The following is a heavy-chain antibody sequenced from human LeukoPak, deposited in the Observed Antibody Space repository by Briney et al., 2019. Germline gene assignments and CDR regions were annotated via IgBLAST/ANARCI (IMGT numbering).Heavy chain of an antibody. CDR3: ARDGCYYDSSGYCHFDY. D-gene: IGHD3-22*01. Sequence: SETLSLTCTVSGGSISSSSYYWGWIRQPPGKGLEWIGSIYYSGSTYYNPSLKSRVTISVDTSKNQFSLKLSSVTAADTAVYYCARDGCYYDSSGYCHFDYWGQGTLVTVSS. V-gene: IGHV4-39*02. CDR2: IYYSGST. J-gene: IGHJ4*02. CDR1: GGSISSSSYY.